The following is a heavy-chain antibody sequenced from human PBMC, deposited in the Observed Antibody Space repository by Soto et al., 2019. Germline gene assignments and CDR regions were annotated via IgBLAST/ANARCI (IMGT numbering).Heavy chain of an antibody. J-gene: IGHJ6*02. CDR2: ISYDGSKQ. CDR1: GFTFSSYA. CDR3: AKETTPKYYYGMDV. D-gene: IGHD4-4*01. Sequence: QVLLVESGGGVVQPGTSRGLSCEAFGFTFSSYAMHWVRQAPGKGLEWVAVISYDGSKQYYADSVRGRFTISRDDSKNTLYLQMSSLRPDDTSMYYCAKETTPKYYYGMDVWGRGTTVTVSS. V-gene: IGHV3-30*18.